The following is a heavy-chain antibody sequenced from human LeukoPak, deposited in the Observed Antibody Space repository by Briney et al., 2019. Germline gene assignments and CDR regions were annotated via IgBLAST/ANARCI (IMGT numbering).Heavy chain of an antibody. CDR2: IYYSGST. CDR1: GGSISSGGYY. D-gene: IGHD6-19*01. Sequence: SQTLSLTCTVSGGSISSGGYYWSWIRQHPGKGLEWSGYIYYSGSTYYNPSLKSRVTISVDTSKNQFSLKLSSVTAADTAVYYCGRTYSSGWHDAFDIWGQGTMVTVSS. J-gene: IGHJ3*02. CDR3: GRTYSSGWHDAFDI. V-gene: IGHV4-31*03.